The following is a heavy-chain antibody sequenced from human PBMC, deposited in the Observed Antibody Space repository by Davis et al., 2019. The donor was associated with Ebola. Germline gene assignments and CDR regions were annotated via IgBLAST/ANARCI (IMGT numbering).Heavy chain of an antibody. D-gene: IGHD4-17*01. CDR3: AKDPNGDYFGAFDN. J-gene: IGHJ3*02. CDR1: GFTFKDYG. CDR2: VWYDGDKT. Sequence: GGSLRLSCAASGFTFKDYGMHWVRQVPGEGLEWLAVVWYDGDKTDYADSVKGRFTISRDSSRNTVYLEINSLRAEDTAVYYCAKDPNGDYFGAFDNWGQGTMVTVSS. V-gene: IGHV3-33*06.